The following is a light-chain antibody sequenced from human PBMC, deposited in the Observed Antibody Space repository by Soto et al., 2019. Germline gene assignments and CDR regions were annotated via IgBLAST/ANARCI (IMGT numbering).Light chain of an antibody. CDR2: AAS. V-gene: IGKV1-12*01. CDR1: QGISSW. CDR3: QQRSNWPPTWT. Sequence: DIQMTQSPSSVSASVGDRVTITCRASQGISSWLAWYQQKPGKAPKLLIYAASSLQSGVPSRFSGSGSGTDFTLTISSLEPEDFAVYYCQQRSNWPPTWTFGQGTKVEIK. J-gene: IGKJ1*01.